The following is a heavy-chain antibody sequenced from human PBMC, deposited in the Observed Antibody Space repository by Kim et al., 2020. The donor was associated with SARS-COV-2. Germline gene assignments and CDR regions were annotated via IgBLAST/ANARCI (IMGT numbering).Heavy chain of an antibody. CDR1: GGSFSGYY. J-gene: IGHJ4*02. Sequence: SETLSLTCAVYGGSFSGYYWSWIRQPPGKGLEWIGEINHSGSTNYNPSLKSRVTISVDTSKNQFSLKLSSVTAADTAVYYCARGGLDGSGSYYEGWNYFDYWGQGTLVTVSS. CDR3: ARGGLDGSGSYYEGWNYFDY. CDR2: INHSGST. D-gene: IGHD3-10*01. V-gene: IGHV4-34*01.